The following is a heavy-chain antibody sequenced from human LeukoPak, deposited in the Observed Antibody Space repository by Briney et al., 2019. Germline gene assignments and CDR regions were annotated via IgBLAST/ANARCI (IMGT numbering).Heavy chain of an antibody. D-gene: IGHD3-10*01. CDR1: GGSISSGSYY. CDR2: IYTRGST. Sequence: SETLSLTCTVSGGSISSGSYYWSWIRQPAGKGLEWIGRIYTRGSTSYNPSLKSRVTISVDTSKNQFSLKLSSVTAADTAVYYCARGAIGLRVWFDPWGQGTLVTVSS. J-gene: IGHJ5*02. V-gene: IGHV4-61*02. CDR3: ARGAIGLRVWFDP.